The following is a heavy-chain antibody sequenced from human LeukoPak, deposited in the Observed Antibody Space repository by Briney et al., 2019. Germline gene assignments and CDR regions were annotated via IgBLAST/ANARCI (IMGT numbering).Heavy chain of an antibody. D-gene: IGHD1-26*01. Sequence: ASVKVSCKASGYTFTSYYMHWVRQAPGQGLEWMGIINPSGGSTSYAQKFQGRVTMTRDMSTSTVYMELSSLRSEDTAVYYCAGAEDSGSYYPLEYFDYWGQGTLVTVSS. V-gene: IGHV1-46*01. CDR2: INPSGGST. J-gene: IGHJ4*02. CDR1: GYTFTSYY. CDR3: AGAEDSGSYYPLEYFDY.